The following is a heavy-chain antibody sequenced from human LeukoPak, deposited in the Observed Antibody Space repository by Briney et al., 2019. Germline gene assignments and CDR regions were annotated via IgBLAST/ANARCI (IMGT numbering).Heavy chain of an antibody. CDR1: GFTFSSYS. V-gene: IGHV3-48*01. D-gene: IGHD3-3*01. CDR3: ARLENYDFWSGHLPHYYMDV. J-gene: IGHJ6*03. CDR2: ISSSSSTI. Sequence: PGGSLRLSCAASGFTFSSYSMNWVRQAPGKGLEWVSYISSSSSTIYYADSVKGRFTISRDNAKNSLYLQMNSLRAEDTAVYYCARLENYDFWSGHLPHYYMDVWGKGTTVTVSS.